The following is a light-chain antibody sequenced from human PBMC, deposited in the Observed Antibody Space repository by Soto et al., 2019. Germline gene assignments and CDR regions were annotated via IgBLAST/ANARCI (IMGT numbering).Light chain of an antibody. V-gene: IGKV1-8*01. J-gene: IGKJ5*01. CDR2: AAS. CDR1: QGISSW. CDR3: QQSYSTLIT. Sequence: AIRMTQSPSSFSASTGDRVTITCRASQGISSWLAWYQQKPGKAPKLLIYAASSLQSGVPSRFSGSGSGTDFTLTTSSLQPEDFATYYCQQSYSTLITFGQGTRLEIK.